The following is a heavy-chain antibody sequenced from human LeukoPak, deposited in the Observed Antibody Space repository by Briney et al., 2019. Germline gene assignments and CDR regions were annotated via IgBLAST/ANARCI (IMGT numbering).Heavy chain of an antibody. J-gene: IGHJ4*02. CDR3: ARSYYYDTSGHYDY. CDR2: IYSGGST. D-gene: IGHD3-22*01. V-gene: IGHV3-53*01. Sequence: GGSLRLSCAASGFTFGNYAMSWVRQAPGKGLEWVSVIYSGGSTYYADSVKGRFTISRDNSRNTLYFQMNSLRAEDTAVYFCARSYYYDTSGHYDYWGQGTLVTVSS. CDR1: GFTFGNYA.